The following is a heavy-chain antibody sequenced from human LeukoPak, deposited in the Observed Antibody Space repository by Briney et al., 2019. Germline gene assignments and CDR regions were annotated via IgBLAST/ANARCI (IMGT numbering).Heavy chain of an antibody. J-gene: IGHJ4*02. CDR2: ISYDGSNE. Sequence: PGGSLRLSCSPSGFAFSSDAMHWVRQAPGRGVEWLAVISYDGSNEDYAESVRGRFTISRDNSKSTLFLQMNSLRPEDTGVYYCARDLVYSSGWYAGELDHWGLGTLVIVSS. V-gene: IGHV3-30*04. CDR3: ARDLVYSSGWYAGELDH. CDR1: GFAFSSDA. D-gene: IGHD6-19*01.